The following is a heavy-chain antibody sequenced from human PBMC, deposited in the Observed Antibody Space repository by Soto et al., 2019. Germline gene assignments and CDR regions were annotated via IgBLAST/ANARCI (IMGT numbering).Heavy chain of an antibody. CDR1: GGSISSGDYY. J-gene: IGHJ3*02. D-gene: IGHD2-2*01. V-gene: IGHV4-30-4*01. Sequence: PSETLSLTCTVSGGSISSGDYYWSWIRQPPGKGLEWIGYIYYSGSTYYNPSLKSRVTISVDTSKNQFSLKLSSVTAADTAVYYCARDRSSSYEGAFDIWGQGTMVTVSS. CDR3: ARDRSSSYEGAFDI. CDR2: IYYSGST.